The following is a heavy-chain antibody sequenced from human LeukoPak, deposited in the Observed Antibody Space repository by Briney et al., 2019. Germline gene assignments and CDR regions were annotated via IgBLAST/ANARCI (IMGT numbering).Heavy chain of an antibody. CDR2: ISGSGGST. V-gene: IGHV3-23*01. CDR3: AKSIYYYHSSAYYWPNQPYYFDY. CDR1: GFTFSSYW. J-gene: IGHJ4*02. Sequence: GGSLRLSCAASGFTFSSYWMTWVRQAPGKGLEWVSAISGSGGSTYYADSVKGRFTISRDNSKNTLYLQINSLRAEDTAVYYCAKSIYYYHSSAYYWPNQPYYFDYWGQGTLVTVSS. D-gene: IGHD3-22*01.